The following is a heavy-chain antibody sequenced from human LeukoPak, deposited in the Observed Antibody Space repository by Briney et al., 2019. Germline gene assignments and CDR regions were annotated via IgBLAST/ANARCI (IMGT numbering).Heavy chain of an antibody. D-gene: IGHD1-14*01. CDR1: GFSFSSSI. J-gene: IGHJ4*02. CDR3: ARDPKPDY. V-gene: IGHV3-48*04. Sequence: GGSLRLSCAGSGFSFSSSIMNWVRQAPGKGLEWIAYISASSGTIYYADSVKGRITISRDNARNSLYLLMNSLRAEDTAVYYCARDPKPDYWGQGTLVTVSS. CDR2: ISASSGTI.